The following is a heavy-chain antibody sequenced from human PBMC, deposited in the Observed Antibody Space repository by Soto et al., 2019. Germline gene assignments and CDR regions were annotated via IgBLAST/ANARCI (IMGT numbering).Heavy chain of an antibody. CDR3: ARDYSITYYYDSSGYYFDY. V-gene: IGHV3-21*01. D-gene: IGHD3-22*01. CDR1: GFTFSSYA. J-gene: IGHJ4*02. CDR2: ISSSSSYI. Sequence: GGSLRLSCAASGFTFSSYAMSWVRQAPGKGLEWVSSISSSSSYIYYADSVKGRFTISRDNAKNSLYLQMNSLRAEDTAVYYCARDYSITYYYDSSGYYFDYWGQGTLVTVSS.